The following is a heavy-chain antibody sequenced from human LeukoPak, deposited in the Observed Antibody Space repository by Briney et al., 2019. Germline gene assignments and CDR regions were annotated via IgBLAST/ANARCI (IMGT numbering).Heavy chain of an antibody. CDR1: GYTFTNYD. CDR3: ARGRGYSYGYSDY. CDR2: MSPNSGNT. D-gene: IGHD5-18*01. Sequence: SVKVSCKASGYTFTNYDIIWVRQATGQGLEWMGWMSPNSGNTGYAQKFQGRVTMTRNTSISTAFMDLSSLRSEDTGVYYCARGRGYSYGYSDYWGQGTLVTVSS. J-gene: IGHJ4*02. V-gene: IGHV1-8*01.